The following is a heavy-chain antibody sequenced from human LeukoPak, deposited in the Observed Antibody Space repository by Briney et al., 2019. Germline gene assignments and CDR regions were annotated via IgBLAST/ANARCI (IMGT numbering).Heavy chain of an antibody. V-gene: IGHV3-21*01. CDR2: ISSSSSYI. J-gene: IGHJ4*02. Sequence: GGSLRLSCAASGFTFSSYNMNWVRQAPGKGLEWVSSISSSSSYIYYADSVKGRFTISRDNAKNSLYLQMNSLRAEDTAVYYCARDVSARYCSGGSCYSSWEYYFDYWGQGTLVTVSS. D-gene: IGHD2-15*01. CDR1: GFTFSSYN. CDR3: ARDVSARYCSGGSCYSSWEYYFDY.